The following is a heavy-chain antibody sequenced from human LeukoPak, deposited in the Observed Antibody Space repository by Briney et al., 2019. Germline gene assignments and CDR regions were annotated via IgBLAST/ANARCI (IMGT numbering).Heavy chain of an antibody. D-gene: IGHD1-26*01. CDR1: GGTFSSYA. J-gene: IGHJ5*02. V-gene: IGHV1-69*06. CDR3: ASTSGSFSYWFDP. Sequence: GASVKVSRKASGGTFSSYAISWVRQAPGQGLEWMGGIIPIFGTANYAQKFQGRVTITADKSTSTAYMELSSLRSEDTAVYYCASTSGSFSYWFDPWGQGTLVTVSS. CDR2: IIPIFGTA.